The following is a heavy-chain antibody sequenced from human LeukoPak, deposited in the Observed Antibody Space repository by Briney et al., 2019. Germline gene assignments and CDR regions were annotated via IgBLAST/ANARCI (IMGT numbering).Heavy chain of an antibody. Sequence: SEALSLTCAVSGGSISSYYWSWIRQPPGKGLEWIGYIYYSGRTNYSPSLKSRITMSIDTSQKKFSLKVISVTAADTAVYHCARASEGIGYFDTWGRGSLVTVSS. D-gene: IGHD3-16*01. CDR2: IYYSGRT. CDR3: ARASEGIGYFDT. J-gene: IGHJ4*02. V-gene: IGHV4-59*01. CDR1: GGSISSYY.